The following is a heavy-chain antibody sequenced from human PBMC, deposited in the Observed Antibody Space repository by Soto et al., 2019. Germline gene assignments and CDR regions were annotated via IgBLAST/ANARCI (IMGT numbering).Heavy chain of an antibody. V-gene: IGHV3-30*18. Sequence: QVQLVESGGGVVQPGGSLRLSCAASGYTFSRYGMHWVRQAPGRGLEWVTFIAYDGSNEYYADSVKGRFTIARDNSKNNLYLQMNSLRAEDTAVYYCAKMTTALGYYYHAMDVWGQGTTVSVSS. CDR2: IAYDGSNE. CDR3: AKMTTALGYYYHAMDV. D-gene: IGHD5-18*01. J-gene: IGHJ6*02. CDR1: GYTFSRYG.